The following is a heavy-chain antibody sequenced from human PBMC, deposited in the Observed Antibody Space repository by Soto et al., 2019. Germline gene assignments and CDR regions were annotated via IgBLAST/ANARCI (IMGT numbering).Heavy chain of an antibody. Sequence: QVQLQQWGAGLLKPSETLSLTCAVYGGSFSGYYWTWIRQSPEKGLEWLGEVNHSGTTYYTPSLTSRVTISVHSPKNQFSLKMSSVTAAYTAVYYCARGIGYCSSINCYSSRRLRFDSWGQGTLVTVSS. J-gene: IGHJ4*02. V-gene: IGHV4-34*01. D-gene: IGHD2-2*01. CDR1: GGSFSGYY. CDR2: VNHSGTT. CDR3: ARGIGYCSSINCYSSRRLRFDS.